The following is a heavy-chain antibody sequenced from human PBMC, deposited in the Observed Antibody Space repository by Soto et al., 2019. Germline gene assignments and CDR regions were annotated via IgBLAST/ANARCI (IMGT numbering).Heavy chain of an antibody. V-gene: IGHV5-51*01. CDR1: GYSFSNYW. CDR2: IFPADSDT. Sequence: ESLKISCTGSGYSFSNYWIAWVRQMPGKGLEWMGIIFPADSDTKYSPSFQGQVTISADKSISTAYLQWSSLKASDTAMYYCASSVVVPSTMNYFDCWGQGSLVTVS. CDR3: ASSVVVPSTMNYFDC. D-gene: IGHD2-15*01. J-gene: IGHJ4*02.